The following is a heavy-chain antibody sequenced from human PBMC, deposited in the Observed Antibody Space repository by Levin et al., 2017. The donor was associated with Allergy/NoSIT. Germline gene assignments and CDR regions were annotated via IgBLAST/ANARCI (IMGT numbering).Heavy chain of an antibody. V-gene: IGHV4-59*01. CDR1: GGSISSYY. D-gene: IGHD6-19*01. J-gene: IGHJ5*02. CDR2: IYYSGST. Sequence: SETLSLTCTVSGGSISSYYWSWIRQPPGKGLEWIGYIYYSGSTNYNPSLKSRVTISVDTSKNQFSLKLSSVTAADTAVYYCARGVAVAGIGRWFDPWGQGTLVTVSS. CDR3: ARGVAVAGIGRWFDP.